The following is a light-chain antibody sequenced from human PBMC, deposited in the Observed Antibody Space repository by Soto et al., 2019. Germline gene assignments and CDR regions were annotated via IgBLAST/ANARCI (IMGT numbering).Light chain of an antibody. CDR3: QSYDISLSVV. CDR1: SSNIGAGYG. Sequence: QSVLTQPPSVSGAPGQRVTISCTGSSSNIGAGYGVHWYQQLPGTAPKLLIYGNSNRPSGVPDRFSGSKSGTSASLAITGLQAEDEAYYYCQSYDISLSVVFGGGTKLTVL. V-gene: IGLV1-40*01. J-gene: IGLJ2*01. CDR2: GNS.